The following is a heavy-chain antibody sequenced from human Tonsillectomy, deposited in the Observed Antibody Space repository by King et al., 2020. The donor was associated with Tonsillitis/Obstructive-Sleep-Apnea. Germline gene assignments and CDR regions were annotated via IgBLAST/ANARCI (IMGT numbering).Heavy chain of an antibody. CDR2: TRNKANSYTT. CDR3: AREYCSSTSCYLSYYYYYMDV. V-gene: IGHV3-72*01. CDR1: GFTFSDHY. J-gene: IGHJ6*03. Sequence: VQLVESGGGLVQPGGSLRLSYAASGFTFSDHYMDWVRQAPGKGLEWVGRTRNKANSYTTEYAASVKGRFTISRDDSKNSLYLQMNSLKTEDTAVYYCAREYCSSTSCYLSYYYYYMDVWGKGTTVTVSS. D-gene: IGHD2-2*01.